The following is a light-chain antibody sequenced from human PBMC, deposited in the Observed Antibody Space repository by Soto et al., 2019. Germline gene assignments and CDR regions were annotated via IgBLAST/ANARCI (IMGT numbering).Light chain of an antibody. J-gene: IGKJ4*01. CDR1: QSVSNQ. CDR2: GAS. V-gene: IGKV3-15*01. CDR3: QQYNNWPPLT. Sequence: EIVMTQSSATLSVSPGERATLSCRASQSVSNQLAWYQQKPGQAPRLLIYGASIRATDIPARFSGSGSGTEFTLTISSLQSEDFAVYYCQQYNNWPPLTFGGGTKVEIK.